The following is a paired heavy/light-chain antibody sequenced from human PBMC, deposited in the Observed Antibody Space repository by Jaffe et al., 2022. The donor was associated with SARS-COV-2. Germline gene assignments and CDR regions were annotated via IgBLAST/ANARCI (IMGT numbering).Heavy chain of an antibody. V-gene: IGHV5-51*01. CDR2: IYPGDSDT. Sequence: EVQLVQSGAEVKKPGESLKISCKGSGYSFTRYWIGWVRQMPGKGLEWMGIIYPGDSDTRYSPSFQGQVTFSVDKSINTAYLQWSSLKASDTAMYYCARLGYYDSSGYQNEYNWFDPWGQGTLVTVSS. J-gene: IGHJ5*02. CDR1: GYSFTRYW. CDR3: ARLGYYDSSGYQNEYNWFDP. D-gene: IGHD3-22*01.
Light chain of an antibody. Sequence: DVVMTQTPLSSPVTLGQPASISCRSSQSLVHSDGNTYLSWLQQRPGQPPRLLIYKISNRFSGVPDRFSGSGAGTDFTLKISRVEPEDVGVYYCMQATQFPFTFGPGTKVDIK. CDR2: KIS. J-gene: IGKJ3*01. CDR1: QSLVHSDGNTY. CDR3: MQATQFPFT. V-gene: IGKV2-24*01.